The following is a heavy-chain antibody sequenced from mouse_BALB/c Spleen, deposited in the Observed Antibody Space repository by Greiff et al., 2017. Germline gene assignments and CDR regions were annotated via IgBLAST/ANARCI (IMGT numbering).Heavy chain of an antibody. D-gene: IGHD2-1*01. V-gene: IGHV14-3*02. J-gene: IGHJ4*01. CDR1: GFNIKDTY. CDR3: ARCGNYLYAMDY. CDR2: IDPANGNT. Sequence: EVQRVESGAELVKPGASVKLSCTASGFNIKDTYMHWVKQRPEQGLEWIGRIDPANGNTKYDPKFQGKATITADTSSNTAYLQLSSLTSEDTAVYYCARCGNYLYAMDYWGQGTSVTVSS.